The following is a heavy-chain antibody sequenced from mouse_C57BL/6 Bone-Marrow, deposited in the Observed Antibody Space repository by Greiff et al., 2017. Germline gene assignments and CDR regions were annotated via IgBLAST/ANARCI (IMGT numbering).Heavy chain of an antibody. CDR2: IDPSDSYT. V-gene: IGHV1-69*01. J-gene: IGHJ1*03. CDR1: GYTFTSYW. Sequence: QVQLQQPGAELVMPGASVKLSCKASGYTFTSYWMHWVKQRPGQGLEWIGEIDPSDSYTNYNQKFKGKSTLTVDKSSSTAYMQLSSLTSEDSAVYYCAVSIYNDFYWYFDVWGTGTTVTVSS. D-gene: IGHD2-4*01. CDR3: AVSIYNDFYWYFDV.